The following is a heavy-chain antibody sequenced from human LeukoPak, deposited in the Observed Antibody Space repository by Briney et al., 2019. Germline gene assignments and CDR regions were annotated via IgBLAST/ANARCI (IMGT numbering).Heavy chain of an antibody. Sequence: GESLKISCKGSGYSFTSYWIGWVRQMPGKGLEWMGIIYPSDSDTRYSPSFQGQVTISADRSINTAYLQWSSLKASDTATYYCARMTTVTTRLTYWGQGTLVTVSS. D-gene: IGHD4-17*01. V-gene: IGHV5-51*01. CDR1: GYSFTSYW. CDR2: IYPSDSDT. CDR3: ARMTTVTTRLTY. J-gene: IGHJ4*02.